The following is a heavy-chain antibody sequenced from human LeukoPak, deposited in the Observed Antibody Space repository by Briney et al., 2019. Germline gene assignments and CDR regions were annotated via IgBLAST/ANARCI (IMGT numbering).Heavy chain of an antibody. CDR1: GFTFSNNY. Sequence: GGSLRLSCAASGFTFSNNYMTWVRQAPGKGLEWVSIIYSGGTTYYADSVKGRFTISRDNSKNTVYLHMNSLRAEDTAVYYCSSSTSAAPPNWFAPWGQGPLVTVSS. V-gene: IGHV3-53*01. CDR3: SSSTSAAPPNWFAP. D-gene: IGHD2/OR15-2a*01. J-gene: IGHJ5*02. CDR2: IYSGGTT.